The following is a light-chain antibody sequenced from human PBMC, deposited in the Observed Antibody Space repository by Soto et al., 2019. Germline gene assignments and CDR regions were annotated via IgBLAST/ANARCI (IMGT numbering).Light chain of an antibody. CDR3: QHYSSSSWT. CDR1: QSVSSSY. J-gene: IGKJ1*01. Sequence: DIVLTQSPGTLSLSPGERATLSCRASQSVSSSYLTWYQQKPGQAPRLLIYGASSRATGIPDRFSGSGSGTDFTLTISRLEPEDFAVYYCQHYSSSSWTFGQGTKVDIK. CDR2: GAS. V-gene: IGKV3-20*01.